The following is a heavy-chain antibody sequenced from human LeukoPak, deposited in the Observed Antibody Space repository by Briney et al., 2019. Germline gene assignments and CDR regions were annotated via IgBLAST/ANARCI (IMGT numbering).Heavy chain of an antibody. D-gene: IGHD3-3*01. CDR3: ARDRGDFASSLPEDI. V-gene: IGHV3-30-3*01. J-gene: IGHJ3*02. CDR2: ISYDGSNK. CDR1: GFTFSSYA. Sequence: GRTLRLSCAASGFTFSSYAMHWVRQAPGKGLEWVAVISYDGSNKYYADSVKGRFTISRDNSKNTLYLQMNSLRAEDTAVYYCARDRGDFASSLPEDIWGQGTMVTVSS.